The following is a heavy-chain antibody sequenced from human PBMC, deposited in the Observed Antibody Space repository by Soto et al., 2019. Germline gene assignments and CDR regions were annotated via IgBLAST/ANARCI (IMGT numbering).Heavy chain of an antibody. Sequence: GGSLRLSCAASGFTFSSYAMSWVRQAPGKGLEWVSAISGSGGSTYYADSVKGRFTISRDNSKNTLYLQMNSLRAEDTAVYYCAKGGYDYIWGSYRQDFDYWGQGTLVTVSS. V-gene: IGHV3-23*01. CDR1: GFTFSSYA. D-gene: IGHD3-16*02. J-gene: IGHJ4*02. CDR3: AKGGYDYIWGSYRQDFDY. CDR2: ISGSGGST.